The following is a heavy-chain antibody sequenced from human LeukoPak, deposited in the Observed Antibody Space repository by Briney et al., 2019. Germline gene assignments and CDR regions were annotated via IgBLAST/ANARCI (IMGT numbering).Heavy chain of an antibody. J-gene: IGHJ4*02. CDR3: ARELADSSGWHN. CDR1: GFTFSSYS. D-gene: IGHD6-19*01. CDR2: ISSSSSYI. V-gene: IGHV3-21*06. Sequence: GGSLRLSCAASGFTFSSYSMNWVRQAPGKGLEWVSSISSSSSYIYYADSVKGRFTISRDNAKNLLFLHMNSLRAEDTAVYYCARELADSSGWHNWGQGTLVTVSS.